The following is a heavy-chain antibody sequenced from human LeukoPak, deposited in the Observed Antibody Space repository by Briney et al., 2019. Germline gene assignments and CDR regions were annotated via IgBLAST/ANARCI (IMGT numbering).Heavy chain of an antibody. CDR1: GGSFSGYY. V-gene: IGHV4-34*01. CDR3: ARRPRYSSSQYDAFDI. Sequence: NPSETLSLTCAVYGGSFSGYYWSWIRQPPGKGLEWIGEINHSGSTNYNPSLKSRVTISVDTSKNQFSLKLSSVTAADTAVYYCARRPRYSSSQYDAFDIWGQGTMVTVSS. CDR2: INHSGST. J-gene: IGHJ3*02. D-gene: IGHD6-13*01.